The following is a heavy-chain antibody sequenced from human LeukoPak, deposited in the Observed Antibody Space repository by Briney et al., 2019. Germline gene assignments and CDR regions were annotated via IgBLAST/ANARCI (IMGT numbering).Heavy chain of an antibody. J-gene: IGHJ4*02. CDR2: ISYDGSNK. CDR1: GFTFSSYA. Sequence: GRSLRLSCAASGFTFSSYAMHWVRQAPGKGLEWVAVISYDGSNKYYADSVKGRFTISRDNSKNTLYLQMNSLRAEDTAVFYCATGATPRSRNQYYFDYWGQGTLVTVSS. V-gene: IGHV3-30-3*01. D-gene: IGHD1-26*01. CDR3: ATGATPRSRNQYYFDY.